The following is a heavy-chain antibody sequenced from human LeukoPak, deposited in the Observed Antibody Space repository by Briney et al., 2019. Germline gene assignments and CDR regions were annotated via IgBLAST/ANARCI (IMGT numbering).Heavy chain of an antibody. CDR1: GYTFTGYG. Sequence: ASVKVSCKASGYTFTGYGISWVRQAPGQGLEWMGWISAYNGNTNYAQKLQGRVTMTTDTSTSTAYMEPRSLRSDDTAVYYCAREFHVPYYDILTGYYNYWFDPWGQGTPVTVSS. CDR3: AREFHVPYYDILTGYYNYWFDP. V-gene: IGHV1-18*01. CDR2: ISAYNGNT. J-gene: IGHJ5*02. D-gene: IGHD3-9*01.